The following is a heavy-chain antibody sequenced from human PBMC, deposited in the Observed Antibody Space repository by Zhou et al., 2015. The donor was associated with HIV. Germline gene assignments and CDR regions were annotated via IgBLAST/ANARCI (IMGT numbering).Heavy chain of an antibody. CDR1: GYTFTSYY. V-gene: IGHV1-46*01. CDR2: INPSGGST. Sequence: QVQLVQSGAEVKKPGASVKVSCKASGYTFTSYYMHWVRQAPGQGLEWMGIINPSGGSTSYAQKFQGRVTMTRDTSTSTVYMELSSLRSEDTAVYYCARENWEQWLVRHAFDIWGQGTMVTVSS. CDR3: ARENWEQWLVRHAFDI. D-gene: IGHD6-19*01. J-gene: IGHJ3*02.